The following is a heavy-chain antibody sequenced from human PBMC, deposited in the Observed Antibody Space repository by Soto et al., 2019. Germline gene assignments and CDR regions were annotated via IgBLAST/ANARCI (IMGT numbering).Heavy chain of an antibody. CDR3: AIQDWTNDVCLEAAVTVGGALDD. V-gene: IGHV3-74*01. Sequence: EVQLVESGGGLVQTGKALRLSCAASGITFRKYWMHWVRQAPGKGPVWVSYISSDGTTTDYADSVKGRFTISRDNAKDSLYLQIDSLRAEDTAVYCRAIQDWTNDVCLEAAVTVGGALDDGGRGAKVTVSS. D-gene: IGHD2-8*01. CDR1: GITFRKYW. J-gene: IGHJ1*01. CDR2: ISSDGTTT.